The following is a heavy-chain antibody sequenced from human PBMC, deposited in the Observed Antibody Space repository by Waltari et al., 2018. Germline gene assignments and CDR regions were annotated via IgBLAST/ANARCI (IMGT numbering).Heavy chain of an antibody. CDR3: ALLTAAAEADDY. CDR2: ISSRSSYI. D-gene: IGHD6-13*01. CDR1: GFTFSSYI. V-gene: IGHV3-21*01. J-gene: IGHJ4*02. Sequence: EVQLVESGGGLVKPWGSLRLSCAASGFTFSSYIMNWVRQAPGKGLEWVSFISSRSSYIYYAASVKGRFTISRDNAKNSLYLKLNSLRAEDTAVYYCALLTAAAEADDYWGQGTLVTVSS.